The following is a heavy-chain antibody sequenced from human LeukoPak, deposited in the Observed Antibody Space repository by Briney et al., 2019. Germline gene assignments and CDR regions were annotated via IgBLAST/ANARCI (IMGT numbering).Heavy chain of an antibody. Sequence: SETLSLTCAVYGGSFSGYYWSWIRQPPGKGLEWIGEINHSGSTNYNPSLKSRVTISVDTSKNQFSLKLSSVTAADTAVYYCARSNKRDGYSLDYWGQGTLVTVSS. CDR2: INHSGST. V-gene: IGHV4-34*01. CDR3: ARSNKRDGYSLDY. CDR1: GGSFSGYY. D-gene: IGHD5-24*01. J-gene: IGHJ4*02.